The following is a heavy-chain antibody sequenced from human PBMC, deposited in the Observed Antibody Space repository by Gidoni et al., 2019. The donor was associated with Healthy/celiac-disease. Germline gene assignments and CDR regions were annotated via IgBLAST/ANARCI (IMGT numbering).Heavy chain of an antibody. V-gene: IGHV3-30*18. D-gene: IGHD4-17*01. Sequence: QVQLVESGGGVVQPGRSLGLSCAASGFPFSSYGMHWVRQAPGKGLEWVAVISYDGSNKYYADSVKGRFTISRDNSKNTLYLQMNSLRAEHTAVYYCAKVGTTVTTLYYFDYWGQGTLVTVSS. CDR3: AKVGTTVTTLYYFDY. CDR2: ISYDGSNK. J-gene: IGHJ4*02. CDR1: GFPFSSYG.